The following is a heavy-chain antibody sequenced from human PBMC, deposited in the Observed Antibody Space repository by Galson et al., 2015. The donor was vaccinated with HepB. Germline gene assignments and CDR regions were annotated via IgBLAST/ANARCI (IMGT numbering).Heavy chain of an antibody. CDR1: GFTVSGSG. J-gene: IGHJ4*02. CDR3: SKEPFYADYFCDY. D-gene: IGHD4-17*01. V-gene: IGHV3-30*18. Sequence: SLRLSCAASGFTVSGSGMHWVRQAPGKGLEWVAGILYDGSNNNYADSVKVRFTISRDNSKKTVYLQLNSLRPEDKDIYYCSKEPFYADYFCDYWGQGTLVTVSS. CDR2: ILYDGSNN.